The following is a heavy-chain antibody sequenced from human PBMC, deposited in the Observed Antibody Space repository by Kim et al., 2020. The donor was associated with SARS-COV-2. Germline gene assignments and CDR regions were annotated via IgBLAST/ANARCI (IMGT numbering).Heavy chain of an antibody. CDR2: IYYSGST. Sequence: SETLSLTCTVSGGSISSYYWSWIRQPPGKGLEWIGYIYYSGSTNYNPSLKSRVTISVDTSKNQFSLKLSSVTAADTAVYYCARGGYCGGDCYLDWGQGTLVTVSS. CDR3: ARGGYCGGDCYLD. V-gene: IGHV4-59*13. D-gene: IGHD2-21*01. CDR1: GGSISSYY. J-gene: IGHJ4*02.